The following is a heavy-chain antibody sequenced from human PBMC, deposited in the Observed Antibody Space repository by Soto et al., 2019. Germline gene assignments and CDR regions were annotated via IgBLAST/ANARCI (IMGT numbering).Heavy chain of an antibody. Sequence: EVQLLESGGGLVQPGGSLRLSCAASGFTFSSSAMSWVRQTPGQGLYWVSSTSGSDGSTFYADSVRGRFTISRDNSKNTLSLQMNSLRAEDTSVYYCAKGGRDYYTLWGQGTLVTVSS. D-gene: IGHD2-2*02. CDR2: TSGSDGST. J-gene: IGHJ4*02. CDR3: AKGGRDYYTL. CDR1: GFTFSSSA. V-gene: IGHV3-23*01.